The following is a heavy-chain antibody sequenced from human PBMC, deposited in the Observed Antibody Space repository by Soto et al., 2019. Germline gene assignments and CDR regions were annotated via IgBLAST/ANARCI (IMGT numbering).Heavy chain of an antibody. J-gene: IGHJ6*02. Sequence: SETLSLTCTVSGGSISSGGYYWSWIRQHPGKGLEWIGYIYYSGSTYYNPSLKSRVTISVDTSKNQFSLKLSSVTAADTAVYYCARTFITIFGVVTFRYYGMDVWGQGTTVTVSS. CDR2: IYYSGST. D-gene: IGHD3-3*01. CDR1: GGSISSGGYY. CDR3: ARTFITIFGVVTFRYYGMDV. V-gene: IGHV4-31*03.